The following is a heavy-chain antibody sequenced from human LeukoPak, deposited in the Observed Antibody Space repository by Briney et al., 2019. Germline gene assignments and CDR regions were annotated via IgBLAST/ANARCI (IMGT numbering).Heavy chain of an antibody. D-gene: IGHD2-21*02. CDR3: TSPRSSWTATPYYFDY. CDR1: GFTFGDYA. CDR2: IRSKAYGGTT. V-gene: IGHV3-49*03. Sequence: GGSLRLSCTASGFTFGDYAMSWFRQAPGKGLEWVGFIRSKAYGGTTEYAASVKGRFTISRDDSKSIAYLQMNSLRTEDTAVYYCTSPRSSWTATPYYFDYWGQGTLVTVSS. J-gene: IGHJ4*02.